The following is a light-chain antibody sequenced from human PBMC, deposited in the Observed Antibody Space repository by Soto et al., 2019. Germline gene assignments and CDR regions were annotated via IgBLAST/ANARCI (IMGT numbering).Light chain of an antibody. Sequence: EIVLTQSPAPLSVSPGERATLSCRASQSVSSNLAWYQQKPGQAPRLLIYGASTRATGIPARFSGSGSGTEFTLTISSLQSEDFAVYYCQQYNNWPCTFGQGTKLEIK. V-gene: IGKV3-15*01. CDR2: GAS. CDR3: QQYNNWPCT. J-gene: IGKJ2*02. CDR1: QSVSSN.